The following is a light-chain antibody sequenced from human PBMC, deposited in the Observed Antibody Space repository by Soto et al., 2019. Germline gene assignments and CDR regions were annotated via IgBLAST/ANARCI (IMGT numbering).Light chain of an antibody. Sequence: EFVVTQSPGTLSLSPGGRCTLSCMASQTVRNNYLAWYQQKPGQAPRXLIYDASSRATGIPDRFSGGGSGTDFTLTISRLEPEDFALYFCYQYDSSPWTFGQGTKVDIK. V-gene: IGKV3-20*01. J-gene: IGKJ1*01. CDR1: QTVRNNY. CDR3: YQYDSSPWT. CDR2: DAS.